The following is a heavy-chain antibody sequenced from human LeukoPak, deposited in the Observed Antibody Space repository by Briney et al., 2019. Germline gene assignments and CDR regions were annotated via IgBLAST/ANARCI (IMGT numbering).Heavy chain of an antibody. Sequence: GGSLRLSCAASGFTFSSYGMHWVRQAPGKGLEWVAVISYDGSNKYYADSVKGRFTISRDNSKNTLYLQMNSLRAEDTAVYYCAKRPRAYSYGPTPFDCWGQGTLVTVSS. CDR3: AKRPRAYSYGPTPFDC. CDR2: ISYDGSNK. CDR1: GFTFSSYG. V-gene: IGHV3-30*18. D-gene: IGHD5-18*01. J-gene: IGHJ4*02.